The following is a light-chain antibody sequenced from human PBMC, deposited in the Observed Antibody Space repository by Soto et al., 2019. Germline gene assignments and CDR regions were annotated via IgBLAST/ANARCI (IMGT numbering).Light chain of an antibody. CDR2: WAS. CDR3: QQYCTTPLT. Sequence: DIVMTQSPDSLAVSLGERATINCKSSQSILYSSNNKNCLTWYQQKPGQPPKLLIYWASTRESGVPDRFSGSGSGTDFTLIISSLQAEDVAVYYCQQYCTTPLTFGGGTKVEIK. V-gene: IGKV4-1*01. CDR1: QSILYSSNNKNC. J-gene: IGKJ4*01.